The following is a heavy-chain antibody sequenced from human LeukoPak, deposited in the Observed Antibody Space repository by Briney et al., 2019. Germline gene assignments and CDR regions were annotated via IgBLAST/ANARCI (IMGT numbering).Heavy chain of an antibody. Sequence: TSETLSLTCTVSGYSISSGYYWGWIRQPPGKGLEWIGSIYHSGSTYYNPSLKSRVTISVDTSKNQFSLKLSSVTAADTAVYYCARTTSYDFWSGYSSERAFDIWGQGTMVTVSS. V-gene: IGHV4-38-2*02. CDR3: ARTTSYDFWSGYSSERAFDI. CDR1: GYSISSGYY. D-gene: IGHD3-3*01. J-gene: IGHJ3*02. CDR2: IYHSGST.